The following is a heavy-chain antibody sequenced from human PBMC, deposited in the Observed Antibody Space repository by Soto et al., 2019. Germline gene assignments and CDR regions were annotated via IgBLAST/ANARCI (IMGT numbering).Heavy chain of an antibody. Sequence: SETLSLTCTVSGGSISSSSYYWGWILHPPGKGLEWIGSIYYSGSTYYNPSLKSRVTISVDTSKNQFSLKLSSVTAADTAVYYCARHSSGWYGSFGYWGQGTLVTVSS. V-gene: IGHV4-39*01. CDR3: ARHSSGWYGSFGY. D-gene: IGHD6-19*01. CDR2: IYYSGST. J-gene: IGHJ4*02. CDR1: GGSISSSSYY.